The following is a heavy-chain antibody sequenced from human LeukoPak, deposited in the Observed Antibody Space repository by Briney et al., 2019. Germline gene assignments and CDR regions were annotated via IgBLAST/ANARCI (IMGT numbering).Heavy chain of an antibody. V-gene: IGHV4-4*07. CDR1: GGSISSYY. CDR3: ARDPVVFGNNDAFDI. D-gene: IGHD1/OR15-1a*01. Sequence: PSETLSLTGTVSGGSISSYYWSWIRQPAGKGLEWIGRIYTSGSTNYNPSLKSRVTMSVDTSKNQFSLKLSSVTAADTAVYYCARDPVVFGNNDAFDIWGQGTMVTVSS. CDR2: IYTSGST. J-gene: IGHJ3*02.